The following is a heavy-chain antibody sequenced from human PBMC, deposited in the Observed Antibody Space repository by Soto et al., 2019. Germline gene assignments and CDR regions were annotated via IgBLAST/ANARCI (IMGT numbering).Heavy chain of an antibody. Sequence: SETLSFTCSVSGDSISTVDYFWAWIRQPPGQALEYIGYIYKSATTYYNPSFESRVAISLDTSKSQFSLNVTSVTAADTAVYFCARGRYCLTGRCFPNWFDSWGQGTLVTVSS. CDR2: IYKSATT. V-gene: IGHV4-30-4*01. J-gene: IGHJ5*01. D-gene: IGHD2-15*01. CDR3: ARGRYCLTGRCFPNWFDS. CDR1: GDSISTVDYF.